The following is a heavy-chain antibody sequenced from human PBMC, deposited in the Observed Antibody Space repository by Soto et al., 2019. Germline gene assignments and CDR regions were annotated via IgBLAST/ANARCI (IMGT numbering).Heavy chain of an antibody. CDR3: ARVLLGSGTYYNTFDY. J-gene: IGHJ4*02. CDR2: INAGNGNP. Sequence: ASGRVSCKASGGTFSSYAISWVRQAPGQGLEWMGWINAGNGNPKYSQKFQGRVTITRDTSASTAYMELSSLSSEDTAVYYCARVLLGSGTYYNTFDYWGQGTLVTVSS. V-gene: IGHV1-3*01. D-gene: IGHD3-10*01. CDR1: GGTFSSYA.